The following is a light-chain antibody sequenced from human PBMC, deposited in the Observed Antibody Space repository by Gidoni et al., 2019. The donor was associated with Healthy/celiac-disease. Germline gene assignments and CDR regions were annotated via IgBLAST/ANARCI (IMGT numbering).Light chain of an antibody. CDR1: SSNIGSNY. CDR3: AAWDDSLSGRV. CDR2: RNN. V-gene: IGLV1-47*01. Sequence: QSVLTQPPSASGTPGQRVTISCSGSSSNIGSNYVYWYQQLPGTAPKLLIYRNNQRPPGVPDRFSGSKSGTSASLAIGGLRSEDEADYYCAAWDDSLSGRVFGGGTKLTVL. J-gene: IGLJ3*02.